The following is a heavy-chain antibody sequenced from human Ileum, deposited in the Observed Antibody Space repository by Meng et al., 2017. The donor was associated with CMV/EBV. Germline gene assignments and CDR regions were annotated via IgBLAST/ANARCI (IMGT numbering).Heavy chain of an antibody. V-gene: IGHV4-30-4*08. D-gene: IGHD3-3*01. J-gene: IGHJ6*02. CDR3: ARGERFWSGSTYYHYGMDV. Sequence: SETLSLTCTVSGGSISSDSYYCSWIRQPPGKGLEWIGYIYYTGTTYYNPSLKSRLTISVDTSKNQFSLKLNSMTAADTAVYYCARGERFWSGSTYYHYGMDVWGQGTTVTVSS. CDR1: GGSISSDSYY. CDR2: IYYTGTT.